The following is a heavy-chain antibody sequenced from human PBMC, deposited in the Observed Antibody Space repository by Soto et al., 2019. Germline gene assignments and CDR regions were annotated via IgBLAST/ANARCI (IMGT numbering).Heavy chain of an antibody. J-gene: IGHJ4*02. CDR2: IYYSGST. CDR3: AREPSI. V-gene: IGHV4-59*12. CDR1: GGSINSYY. Sequence: SETLSLTCTVSGGSINSYYWSWIRQPPGKGLERIGYIYYSGSTNYNPSLKSRVNISVDTSKNQFSMKLSSVTAADTAVYYCAREPSIWGQGTLVTVSS.